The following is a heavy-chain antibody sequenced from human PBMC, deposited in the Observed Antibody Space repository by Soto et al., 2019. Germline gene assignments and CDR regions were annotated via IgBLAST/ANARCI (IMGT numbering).Heavy chain of an antibody. J-gene: IGHJ4*02. CDR3: ARDPPLSSIVVVGVDDF. CDR2: ISSLSTYT. Sequence: EVQLVESGGGLVKPGGSLRLSCAASGFSFSSYNMNWVRQAPGKGLEWVSSISSLSTYTNYADSVKVRFTISRDNDKNSLYLQMDSLRVEDTAVYYCARDPPLSSIVVVGVDDFWGQGTLVTVSS. V-gene: IGHV3-21*02. CDR1: GFSFSSYN. D-gene: IGHD2-15*01.